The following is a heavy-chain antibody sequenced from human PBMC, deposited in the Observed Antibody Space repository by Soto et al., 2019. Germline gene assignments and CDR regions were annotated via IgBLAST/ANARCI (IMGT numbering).Heavy chain of an antibody. J-gene: IGHJ5*02. V-gene: IGHV4-59*08. CDR1: NVSISIDY. Sequence: SSTLSLTCPLTNVSISIDYWSWIRYPTGKGLEWIGYIYYSGSTNYNPSLKSRVTISVDTSKNQFSLKLSSVTAADTAVYYCARRTRYYDSSGYFNWFDPWGQGTLVTVS. CDR2: IYYSGST. CDR3: ARRTRYYDSSGYFNWFDP. D-gene: IGHD3-22*01.